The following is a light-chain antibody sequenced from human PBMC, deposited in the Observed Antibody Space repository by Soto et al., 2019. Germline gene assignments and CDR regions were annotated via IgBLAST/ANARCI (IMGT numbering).Light chain of an antibody. Sequence: QSVLTQPPSASGTPGQRVTISCSGSGSNIGSNTVDWYQQLPGTAPKLLIYSDNQRPSGVPDRFSGSKSGTSVSLAISGLQSEDEADYYCQSYDSSLGGNYVFGTGTKVTVL. CDR1: GSNIGSNT. CDR3: QSYDSSLGGNYV. J-gene: IGLJ1*01. V-gene: IGLV1-44*01. CDR2: SDN.